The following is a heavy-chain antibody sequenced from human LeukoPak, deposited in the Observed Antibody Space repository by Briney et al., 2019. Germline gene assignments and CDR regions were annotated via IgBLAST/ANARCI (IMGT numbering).Heavy chain of an antibody. CDR2: ISGSGGST. CDR3: ARDRALYDSRRGYYYTEDDY. Sequence: GGSLRLSCAASGFTFSSYAMSWVRQAPGKGLEWVSAISGSGGSTYYADSVKGRFTISRDNSKNTLYLQMNSLRADDTAIYYCARDRALYDSRRGYYYTEDDYWGQGTLVTVSS. V-gene: IGHV3-23*01. D-gene: IGHD3-22*01. J-gene: IGHJ4*02. CDR1: GFTFSSYA.